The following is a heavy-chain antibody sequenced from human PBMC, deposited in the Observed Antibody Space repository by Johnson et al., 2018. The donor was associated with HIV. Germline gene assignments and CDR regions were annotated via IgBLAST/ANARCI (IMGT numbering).Heavy chain of an antibody. CDR2: IKSKTEGGTK. CDR1: GFTFSNAW. Sequence: VQLVESGGGLVKPGGSLRLSCVASGFTFSNAWMSWVRQAPGKGLEWVGRIKSKTEGGTKDYAAPVKGRFTIPRDDSKNMLYLQMNSLKTEDTAVYYCTTDVTMIEVVARAFDFWGQGTMVTVSS. CDR3: TTDVTMIEVVARAFDF. D-gene: IGHD3-22*01. V-gene: IGHV3-15*01. J-gene: IGHJ3*01.